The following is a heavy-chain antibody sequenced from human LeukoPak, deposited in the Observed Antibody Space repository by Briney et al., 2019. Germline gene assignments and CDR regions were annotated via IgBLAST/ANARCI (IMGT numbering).Heavy chain of an antibody. Sequence: GGSLRLSCAASGFTLDDYAMHWVRQAPGNGLEWVSLICWVVGSTYYADSVKGRFTISRDNSKNSLYLQMNSLRAEDTALYYRAKDAYYYGSGGPPGNYYYGMDVWGQGTTVTVSS. CDR1: GFTLDDYA. V-gene: IGHV3-43D*03. J-gene: IGHJ6*02. D-gene: IGHD3-10*01. CDR3: AKDAYYYGSGGPPGNYYYGMDV. CDR2: ICWVVGST.